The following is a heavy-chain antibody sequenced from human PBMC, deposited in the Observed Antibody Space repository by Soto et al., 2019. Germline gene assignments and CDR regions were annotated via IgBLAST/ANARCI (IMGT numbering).Heavy chain of an antibody. V-gene: IGHV4-31*02. CDR3: ARSRVGASSPTDL. CDR2: IYYSGET. CDR1: STVSASSISRGGYY. J-gene: IGHJ4*01. Sequence: QVQLQESGPGVVKASQTLSLTCTVSGDSTVSASSISRGGYYWGWTRQHPGRGLEWIGYIYYSGETFYNPSLKSRVTISSDKSKNQFSLRMTSVTAMDTAVYYSARSRVGASSPTDLWGHGSPVTVSP. D-gene: IGHD1-26*01.